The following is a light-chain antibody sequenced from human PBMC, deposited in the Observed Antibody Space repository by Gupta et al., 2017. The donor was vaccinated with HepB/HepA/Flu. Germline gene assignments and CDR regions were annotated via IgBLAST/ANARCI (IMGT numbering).Light chain of an antibody. V-gene: IGKV1-39*01. CDR2: AAS. Sequence: DIQMTQSPSSLSASVGDRVTITCRASQSISSYLNWYQQKPGKAHKILIYAASSLQSWVPSRFSGSGSVTDFALTISSLQPEDFATYYCQQSYSTPTFGQGTRLEIK. CDR1: QSISSY. CDR3: QQSYSTPT. J-gene: IGKJ5*01.